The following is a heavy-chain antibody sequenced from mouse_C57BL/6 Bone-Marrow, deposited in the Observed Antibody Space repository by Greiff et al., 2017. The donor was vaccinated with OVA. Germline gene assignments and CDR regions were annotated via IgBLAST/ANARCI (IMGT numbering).Heavy chain of an antibody. D-gene: IGHD1-1*01. J-gene: IGHJ1*03. CDR2: IFPGSGST. CDR3: AKEPSTVVATRYFDV. Sequence: VQLQQSGPELVKPGASVKISCKASGYTFTDYYINWVKQRPGQGLEWIGWIFPGSGSTYYNEKFKGKATLTVDKSSSTAYMLLSSLTSEDSAVYFCAKEPSTVVATRYFDVWGTGTTVTVSS. V-gene: IGHV1-75*01. CDR1: GYTFTDYY.